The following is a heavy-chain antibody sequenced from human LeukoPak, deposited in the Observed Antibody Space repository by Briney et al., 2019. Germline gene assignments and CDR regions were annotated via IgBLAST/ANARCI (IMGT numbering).Heavy chain of an antibody. CDR3: AELGITMIGGV. CDR2: ISSSSSYI. Sequence: GGSLRLSCAASGFTFSSYTMNWVRQAPGKVLEWVSSISSSSSYIYYADSVKGRFTVSRDNAKNSLYLQMNSLRAEDTAVYYCAELGITMIGGVWGKGTTVTISS. V-gene: IGHV3-21*01. J-gene: IGHJ6*04. D-gene: IGHD3-10*02. CDR1: GFTFSSYT.